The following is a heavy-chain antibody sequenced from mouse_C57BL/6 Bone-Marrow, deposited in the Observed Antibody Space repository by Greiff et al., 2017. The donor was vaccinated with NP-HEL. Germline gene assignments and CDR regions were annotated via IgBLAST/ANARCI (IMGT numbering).Heavy chain of an antibody. CDR1: GYTFTDYY. V-gene: IGHV1-19*01. D-gene: IGHD1-1*01. J-gene: IGHJ2*01. CDR3: EGYGSSRYYFDY. Sequence: EVQVVESGPVLVKPGASVKMSCKASGYTFTDYYMNWVKQSHGKSLEWIGVINPYNGGTSYNQKFKGKATLTVDKSSSTAYMELNSLTSEDSAVYYCEGYGSSRYYFDYWGQGTTLTVSS. CDR2: INPYNGGT.